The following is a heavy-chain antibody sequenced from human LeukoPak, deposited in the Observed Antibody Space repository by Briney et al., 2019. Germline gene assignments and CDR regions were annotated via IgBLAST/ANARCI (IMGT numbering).Heavy chain of an antibody. D-gene: IGHD4-17*01. Sequence: GGSLRLSCEASGFTFTTYSMTWVRQAPGKGLEWVSIISSGSSAIFSADALKGRFTISRDDAKNLLYLDMNSLRAEDTAVYYCARGHAAVTRHFDFWGQGTLVTVSS. CDR1: GFTFTTYS. J-gene: IGHJ4*02. CDR3: ARGHAAVTRHFDF. V-gene: IGHV3-21*01. CDR2: ISSGSSAI.